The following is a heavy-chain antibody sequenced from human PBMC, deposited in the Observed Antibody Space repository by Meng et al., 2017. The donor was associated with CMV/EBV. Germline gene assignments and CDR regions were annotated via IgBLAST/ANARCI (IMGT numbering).Heavy chain of an antibody. V-gene: IGHV3-74*03. J-gene: IGHJ6*02. CDR2: IESDGRIT. CDR1: GFTFRSYW. Sequence: GESLKISCAVSGFTFRSYWMHWVRQAPGKGLVWVSRIESDGRITTYADSVKGRFIISRDNAKNTLYPQMNSLRAEDTAVYYCARERVRNFVVAPGASRTAAPAGMDVWGQGTAVTVSS. CDR3: ARERVRNFVVAPGASRTAAPAGMDV. D-gene: IGHD2-2*01.